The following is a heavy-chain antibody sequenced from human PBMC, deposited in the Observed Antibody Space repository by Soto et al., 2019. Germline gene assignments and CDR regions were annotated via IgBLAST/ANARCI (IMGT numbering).Heavy chain of an antibody. D-gene: IGHD6-19*01. Sequence: ASVKVSCKASGYTFTSYAMHWVRQAPGQRLEWMGWINADNGNTKYSQKFQGRVSITRDTSATTAYMELSSLTSEDTALYYCARVQWLLLWGDYRGQGTPVTVSS. CDR3: ARVQWLLLWGDY. CDR1: GYTFTSYA. V-gene: IGHV1-3*01. J-gene: IGHJ4*02. CDR2: INADNGNT.